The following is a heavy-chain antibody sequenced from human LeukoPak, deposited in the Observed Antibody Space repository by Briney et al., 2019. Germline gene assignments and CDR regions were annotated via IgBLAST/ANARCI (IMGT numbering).Heavy chain of an antibody. D-gene: IGHD2-2*01. Sequence: PSETLSLTCTVSGGSIGSYYWGWIRQPPGKELEWLGYIYYSGSTNYNPSLKSRVTMSVDTSKNQFSLRLSSVTAADTAVYYCARGWGYCSNTSCYLFDYWGQGTLVTVSS. V-gene: IGHV4-59*01. CDR2: IYYSGST. J-gene: IGHJ4*02. CDR1: GGSIGSYY. CDR3: ARGWGYCSNTSCYLFDY.